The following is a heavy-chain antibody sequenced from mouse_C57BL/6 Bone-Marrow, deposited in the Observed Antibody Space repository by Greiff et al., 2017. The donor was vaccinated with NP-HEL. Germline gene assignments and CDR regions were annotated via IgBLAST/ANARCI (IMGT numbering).Heavy chain of an antibody. J-gene: IGHJ1*03. D-gene: IGHD1-1*01. CDR3: ARLHYYGSSWYFDV. V-gene: IGHV5-15*01. Sequence: EVKLMESGGGLVQPGGSLKLSCAASGFTFSDYGMAWVRQAPRKGPEWVAFISNLAYSIYYADTVTGRFTISRENAKNTLYLEMSSLRSEDTAMYYCARLHYYGSSWYFDVWGTGTTVTVSS. CDR2: ISNLAYSI. CDR1: GFTFSDYG.